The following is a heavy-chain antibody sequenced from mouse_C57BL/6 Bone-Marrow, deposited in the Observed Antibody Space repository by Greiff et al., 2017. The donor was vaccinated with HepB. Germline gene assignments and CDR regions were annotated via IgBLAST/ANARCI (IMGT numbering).Heavy chain of an antibody. CDR3: AEPPSGYYGHWGLAY. V-gene: IGHV5-6*01. Sequence: DVHLVESGGDLVKPGGSLKLSCAASGFTFSSYGMSWVRQTPDKRLEWVAIISSGGSYTYYPDSVKGRFTISRDNAKNTLYMQMCSLKFEDTAMYFRAEPPSGYYGHWGLAYWGQGTLVTVSA. J-gene: IGHJ3*01. CDR2: ISSGGSYT. CDR1: GFTFSSYG. D-gene: IGHD2-1*01.